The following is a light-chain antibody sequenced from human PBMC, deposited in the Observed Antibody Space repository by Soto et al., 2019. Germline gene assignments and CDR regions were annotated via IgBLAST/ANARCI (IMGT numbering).Light chain of an antibody. CDR1: SSDVGGYNY. Sequence: QSVLIQPASVSGSPGQSITISCTGTSSDVGGYNYVSWYQQYPGKAPKLMIYEVSNRPSGVSNRFSGSKSDNTASLTISGLQAEDEADYYCSSYTSSSTWVFGGGTKVTVL. CDR2: EVS. J-gene: IGLJ3*02. V-gene: IGLV2-14*01. CDR3: SSYTSSSTWV.